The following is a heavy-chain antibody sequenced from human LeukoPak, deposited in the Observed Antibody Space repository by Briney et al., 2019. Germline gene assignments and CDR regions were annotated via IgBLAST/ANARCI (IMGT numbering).Heavy chain of an antibody. CDR2: INPNSGGT. CDR1: GYTFTGYY. V-gene: IGHV1-2*02. CDR3: ARGFGGHWNDAQYYFDY. D-gene: IGHD1-1*01. Sequence: ASVKVSCKASGYTFTGYYMHWVRQAPGQGLEWMGWINPNSGGTNYAQKFQGRVTMTRDTSISTAYMELSRLRSDDTAVYYCARGFGGHWNDAQYYFDYWGQGTLVTVSS. J-gene: IGHJ4*02.